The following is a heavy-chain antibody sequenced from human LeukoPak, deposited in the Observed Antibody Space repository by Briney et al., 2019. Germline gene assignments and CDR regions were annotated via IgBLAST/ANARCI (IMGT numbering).Heavy chain of an antibody. CDR2: IYTSGST. D-gene: IGHD4-17*01. V-gene: IGHV4-4*07. CDR3: VRLGADYGVFRVGIMDV. CDR1: GGSISNYY. J-gene: IGHJ6*02. Sequence: SETLSLTCTVSGGSISNYYWSWIRQPAGKGLEWIGRIYTSGSTNYNPSLKSRVTMSVDTSKNRFSLKLSSVTAADTAVYYCVRLGADYGVFRVGIMDVWGQGTTVTVSS.